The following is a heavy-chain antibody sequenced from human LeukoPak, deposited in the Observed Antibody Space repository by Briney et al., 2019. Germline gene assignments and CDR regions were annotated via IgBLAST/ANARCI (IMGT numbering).Heavy chain of an antibody. CDR1: GFTSSSYG. CDR2: ISGSGGST. CDR3: AKGVVPAAPYYFDY. V-gene: IGHV3-23*01. J-gene: IGHJ4*02. Sequence: GGSLRLSCAASGFTSSSYGMSWVRQAPGKGLEWVSGISGSGGSTYYADSVKGRFTISRDNSKNTLYLQMNSLRAEDTAVYYCAKGVVPAAPYYFDYWGQGTLVTVSS. D-gene: IGHD2-2*01.